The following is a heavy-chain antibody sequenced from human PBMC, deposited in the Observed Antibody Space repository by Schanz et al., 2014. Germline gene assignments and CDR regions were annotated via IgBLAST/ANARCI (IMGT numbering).Heavy chain of an antibody. V-gene: IGHV1-46*01. D-gene: IGHD5-12*01. Sequence: QVQLVQSGAEVKKPGASVKVSCKASGYTFSSYGISWVRQAPGQGLEWMGIINPSGGSTRYGQKFQGRITVTTDTSTSTVYLELSSLRSDDTAVYYCARGGGPEDVFDIWGQGTILTVSS. CDR3: ARGGGPEDVFDI. J-gene: IGHJ3*02. CDR1: GYTFSSYG. CDR2: INPSGGST.